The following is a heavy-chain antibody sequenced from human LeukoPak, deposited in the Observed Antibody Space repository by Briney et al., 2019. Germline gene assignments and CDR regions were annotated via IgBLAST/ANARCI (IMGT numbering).Heavy chain of an antibody. V-gene: IGHV3-23*01. D-gene: IGHD5-24*01. CDR1: GVTLSTYA. CDR2: ISSSGSGDNT. Sequence: PGGSLRLSCAASGVTLSTYAMSWARQAPGKGLEWVSGISSSGSGDNTYYADSVKGRFTISRDNAKNTVYLEMNSLSVEDTATYYCIRDFRSADLWGQGTLVTVTS. J-gene: IGHJ5*02. CDR3: IRDFRSADL.